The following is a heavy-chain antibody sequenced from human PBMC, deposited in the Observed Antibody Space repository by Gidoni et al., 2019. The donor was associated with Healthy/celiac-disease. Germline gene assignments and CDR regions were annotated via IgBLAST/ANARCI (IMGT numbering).Heavy chain of an antibody. CDR3: AKDMVIVVVTAPAEGAFDI. D-gene: IGHD2-21*02. J-gene: IGHJ3*02. V-gene: IGHV3-23*01. Sequence: EVQLLESGGGLVQPGGSLRLSCPASGFTSSSYAMSWVSQAPGKGLEWVSAISGSGGSTYYADSVKGRFTISRDNSKNTLYLQMNSLRAEDTAVYYCAKDMVIVVVTAPAEGAFDIWGQGTMVTVSS. CDR2: ISGSGGST. CDR1: GFTSSSYA.